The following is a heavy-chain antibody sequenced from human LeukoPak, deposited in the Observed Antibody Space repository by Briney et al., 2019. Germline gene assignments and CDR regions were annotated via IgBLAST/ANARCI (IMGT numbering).Heavy chain of an antibody. Sequence: GSLRLSCAASGFTFSSYWMSWIRQPPGKGLEWIGYIYYSGSTNYNPSLKSRVTISVDTSKNQFSLKLSSVTAADTAVYYCARGFNSMTYYDSSGYYFDYWGQGTLVTVSS. V-gene: IGHV4-59*12. CDR1: GFTFSSYW. D-gene: IGHD3-22*01. CDR3: ARGFNSMTYYDSSGYYFDY. J-gene: IGHJ4*02. CDR2: IYYSGST.